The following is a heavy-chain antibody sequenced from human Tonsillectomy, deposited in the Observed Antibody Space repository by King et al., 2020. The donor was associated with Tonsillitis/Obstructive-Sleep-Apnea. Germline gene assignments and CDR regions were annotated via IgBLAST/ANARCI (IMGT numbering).Heavy chain of an antibody. J-gene: IGHJ3*02. Sequence: QLVQSGAEVKKPGESLRISCKGSGYSFTSYWISWVRQMPGKGLEWMGRIDPSDSYTNYSPSFQGHVSISAEKSITTADLQWGSLKASDPAMDYCSRHSGSSSHGAFDIWGQGTMVTVSS. CDR2: IDPSDSYT. D-gene: IGHD1-26*01. CDR3: SRHSGSSSHGAFDI. V-gene: IGHV5-10-1*03. CDR1: GYSFTSYW.